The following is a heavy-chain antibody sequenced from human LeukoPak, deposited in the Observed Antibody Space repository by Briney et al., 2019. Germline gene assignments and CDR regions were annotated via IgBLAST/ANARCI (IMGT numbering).Heavy chain of an antibody. Sequence: GASVKVSCKASGGTFSSYAISWVRQAPGQGLEWMGGIIPIFGTANYAQKFQGRVTITADESTSTAYMELSSLRSEDTAVYYCASSSGHKENWFDPWGQGTLVTVSP. CDR1: GGTFSSYA. V-gene: IGHV1-69*13. CDR3: ASSSGHKENWFDP. D-gene: IGHD6-19*01. J-gene: IGHJ5*02. CDR2: IIPIFGTA.